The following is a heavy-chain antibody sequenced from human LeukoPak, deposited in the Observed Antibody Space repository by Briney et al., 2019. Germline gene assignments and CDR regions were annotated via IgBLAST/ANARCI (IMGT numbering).Heavy chain of an antibody. CDR3: ARGRRSAFDY. CDR2: INHSGST. D-gene: IGHD1-26*01. Sequence: SETLSLTCAVYGGSFSGYYWSWIRQRPGKGLEWIGEINHSGSTNYNPSLKSRVTISVDTSKNQFSLKLSSVTAADTAVYYCARGRRSAFDYWGQGTLVTVSS. J-gene: IGHJ4*02. CDR1: GGSFSGYY. V-gene: IGHV4-34*01.